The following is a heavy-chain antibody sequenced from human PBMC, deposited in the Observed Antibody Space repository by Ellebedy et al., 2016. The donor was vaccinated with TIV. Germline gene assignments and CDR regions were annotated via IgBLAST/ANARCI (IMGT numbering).Heavy chain of an antibody. D-gene: IGHD3-22*01. CDR3: ARVDYDSSGYYYVSNGDDWFDP. Sequence: ASVKVSXKASGYTFTGYYMHWVRQAPGQGLEWMGWINPNSGGTNYAQKFQGRVTMTRDTSISTAYMELSRLRSDDTAVYYCARVDYDSSGYYYVSNGDDWFDPWGQGTLVTVSS. CDR1: GYTFTGYY. CDR2: INPNSGGT. J-gene: IGHJ5*02. V-gene: IGHV1-2*02.